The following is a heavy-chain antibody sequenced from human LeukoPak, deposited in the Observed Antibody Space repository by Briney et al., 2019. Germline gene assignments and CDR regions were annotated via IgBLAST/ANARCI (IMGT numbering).Heavy chain of an antibody. V-gene: IGHV4-30-4*02. D-gene: IGHD3-3*01. Sequence: SETLSLTCTVSGGSISSGDYYWSWIRQPPGKGLEWIGYIYYSGSTYYNPSLKSRLTISLDTSKNQFSLKLSSVTAADTAVYYCARVGSSIFGVVISEPYFDYWAREPWSPSPQ. CDR1: GGSISSGDYY. J-gene: IGHJ4*02. CDR3: ARVGSSIFGVVISEPYFDY. CDR2: IYYSGST.